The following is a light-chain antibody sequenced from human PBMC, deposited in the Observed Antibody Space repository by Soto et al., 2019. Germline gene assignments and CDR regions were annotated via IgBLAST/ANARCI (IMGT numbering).Light chain of an antibody. Sequence: EIVLTQSPSTMSLSPWDRSALSCRASQSIGNSLAWYQQKRGQPPRLLIYDASSRATGIPARFSGSGSGTDFTLTISSLEPEDFAVYFCQQGTFGQGTKVDI. CDR3: QQGT. CDR1: QSIGNS. V-gene: IGKV3-11*01. CDR2: DAS. J-gene: IGKJ1*01.